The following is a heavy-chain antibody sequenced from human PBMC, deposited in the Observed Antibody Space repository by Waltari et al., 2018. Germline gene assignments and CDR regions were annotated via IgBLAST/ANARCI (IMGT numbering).Heavy chain of an antibody. CDR3: ARLAAAEGGGYYFDY. CDR1: GGSISSSNW. Sequence: QVQLQESGPGLVKPSGTLSLTCAVSGGSISSSNWWSWVRQPPGKGLEWIGEIYHSGSTNYNPSLKSRVTRSVDKSKNQFSLKLSSVTAADTAVYYCARLAAAEGGGYYFDYWGQGTLVTVSS. CDR2: IYHSGST. V-gene: IGHV4-4*02. D-gene: IGHD6-13*01. J-gene: IGHJ4*02.